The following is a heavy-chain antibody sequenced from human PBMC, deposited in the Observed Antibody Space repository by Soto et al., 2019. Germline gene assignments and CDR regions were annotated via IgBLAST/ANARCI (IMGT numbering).Heavy chain of an antibody. CDR1: GGSISSYY. V-gene: IGHV4-59*01. D-gene: IGHD6-13*01. J-gene: IGHJ6*02. Sequence: QGQLQESGPGLVKPSETLSLTCTVSGGSISSYYWSWIRQPPGKGLEGIGYIYYSGSTNYNPSLKSRVTISVNTSKNQFSLKLSSVTAADTAVYYCARDEGAAGTNYYYYYGMDVWGQGTTVTVSS. CDR2: IYYSGST. CDR3: ARDEGAAGTNYYYYYGMDV.